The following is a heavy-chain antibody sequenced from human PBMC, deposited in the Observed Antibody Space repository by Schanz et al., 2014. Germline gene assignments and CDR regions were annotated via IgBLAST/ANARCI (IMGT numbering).Heavy chain of an antibody. D-gene: IGHD1-1*01. CDR1: GFGFSSYS. V-gene: IGHV3-48*01. CDR2: ITYNGGTI. CDR3: ARDRRNADLDY. Sequence: EMQLLESGGGLAQPGGSLRLSCAASGFGFSSYSMNWVRQAPGKGLEWISYITYNGGTIYYADSVKGRFTISRDNAKNSLYLEMNSLRAEDTALYYCARDRRNADLDYWGQGTLVTVSS. J-gene: IGHJ4*02.